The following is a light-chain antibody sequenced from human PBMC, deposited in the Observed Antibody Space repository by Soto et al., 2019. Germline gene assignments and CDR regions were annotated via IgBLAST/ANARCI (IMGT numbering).Light chain of an antibody. Sequence: EIVLTQSPATLALSPGERATISCRASQSVNQKLGWYQQKPGQAPRLLIYGASTRVTGIPDRFTGSGSETDFTLTISRLEPEDFAVCHCQQYGSSPTFGKGTKVDNK. J-gene: IGKJ1*01. V-gene: IGKV3-20*01. CDR3: QQYGSSPT. CDR1: QSVNQK. CDR2: GAS.